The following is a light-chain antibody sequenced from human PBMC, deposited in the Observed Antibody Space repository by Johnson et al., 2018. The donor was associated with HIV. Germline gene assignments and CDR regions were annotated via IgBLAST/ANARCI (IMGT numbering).Light chain of an antibody. CDR2: DNN. J-gene: IGLJ1*01. CDR3: ETWDSSLTGV. Sequence: QSVLTQPPSVSAAPGQKVTISCSGSGSNIGNNYVSWYQQLPGTAPKLLIYDNNKRPSGIPDRFSGSKSGTSATLGITGLQTGDEADYYCETWDSSLTGVFGTWTKVTVL. V-gene: IGLV1-51*01. CDR1: GSNIGNNY.